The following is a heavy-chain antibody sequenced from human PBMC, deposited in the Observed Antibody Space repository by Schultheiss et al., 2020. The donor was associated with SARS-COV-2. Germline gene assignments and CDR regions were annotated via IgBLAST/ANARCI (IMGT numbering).Heavy chain of an antibody. D-gene: IGHD2-2*01. CDR3: ARHHYQLFYFDGR. CDR1: GVSISSYC. CDR2: IHYSGIT. Sequence: SETLSLTCTVSGVSISSYCWNWIRQPPGKGLEWIGTIHYSGITYYSPSLTSRAAIAVDTSKNQFSLKLSSVTATDTATYYCARHHYQLFYFDGRWGQGTLVTVSS. J-gene: IGHJ4*02. V-gene: IGHV4-59*04.